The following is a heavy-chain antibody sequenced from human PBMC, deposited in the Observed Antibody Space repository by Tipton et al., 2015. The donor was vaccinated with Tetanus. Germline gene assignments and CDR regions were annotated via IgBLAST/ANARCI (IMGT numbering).Heavy chain of an antibody. J-gene: IGHJ4*02. V-gene: IGHV3-74*01. Sequence: SLRLSCAASGFTSESHYMHWVRQTPGKGLVWISRINPDGRRTNYADSVKGRFTISRDHAKNTVYLQMNSLRAEDTAVYYCARHFHENSVYYELDIDYWGQGTLVTVSS. D-gene: IGHD3-22*01. CDR3: ARHFHENSVYYELDIDY. CDR2: INPDGRRT. CDR1: GFTSESHY.